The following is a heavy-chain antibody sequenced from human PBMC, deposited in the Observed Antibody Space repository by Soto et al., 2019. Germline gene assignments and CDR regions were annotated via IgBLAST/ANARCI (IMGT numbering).Heavy chain of an antibody. D-gene: IGHD3-10*01. V-gene: IGHV1-69*01. CDR1: GDSFSSYA. Sequence: QVQLVQSGAEVKKPGSSVKVSCKASGDSFSSYAISWVRQAPGQGLEWMGGIIPLFGIANYAQKFQGRVTITADESTSTAYMELSSLRSEDTAVYFCARRDYHGNAGYWYFDLWGRGTLVTVSS. J-gene: IGHJ2*01. CDR2: IIPLFGIA. CDR3: ARRDYHGNAGYWYFDL.